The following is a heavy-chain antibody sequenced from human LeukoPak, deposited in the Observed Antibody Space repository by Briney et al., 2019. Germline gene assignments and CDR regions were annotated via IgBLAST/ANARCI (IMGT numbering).Heavy chain of an antibody. D-gene: IGHD3-3*01. CDR2: IYYIVTT. CDR3: ARIPLYFLEPFDY. V-gene: IGHV4-59*12. Sequence: PSETLSLTCTVSRGSISPYYWSWIRQSPGKGLEWIGYIYYIVTTNYNPSLQSRVTMSVDTSTNQFTLNLDSVTAADTAVYYCARIPLYFLEPFDYWGQGILVTVSS. J-gene: IGHJ4*02. CDR1: RGSISPYY.